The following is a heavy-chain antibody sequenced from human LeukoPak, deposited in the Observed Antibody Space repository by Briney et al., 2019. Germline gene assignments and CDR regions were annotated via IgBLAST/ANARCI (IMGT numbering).Heavy chain of an antibody. J-gene: IGHJ4*02. Sequence: ASVKVSCKASGYTFTSYGISWVRQAPGQGLEWMGWISAYNGNTNYAQKLQGRVTMTTDTSTSTAYTELRSLRSDDTAVYYCASKVDYGGKILDYWGQGTLVTVSS. V-gene: IGHV1-18*01. D-gene: IGHD4-23*01. CDR2: ISAYNGNT. CDR3: ASKVDYGGKILDY. CDR1: GYTFTSYG.